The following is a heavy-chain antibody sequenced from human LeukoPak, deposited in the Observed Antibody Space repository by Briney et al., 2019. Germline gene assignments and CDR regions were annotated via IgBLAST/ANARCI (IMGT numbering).Heavy chain of an antibody. Sequence: TSETLSLTCTVSGGAIGSYYWSWIRQPPGKGLEWIGYIYYSGSTNYNPSLKSRVTISVDTSKNQFSLKLSSVTAADTAVYYCARDLDTALDYWGQGTLVTVSS. J-gene: IGHJ4*02. CDR2: IYYSGST. CDR3: ARDLDTALDY. CDR1: GGAIGSYY. D-gene: IGHD5-18*01. V-gene: IGHV4-59*01.